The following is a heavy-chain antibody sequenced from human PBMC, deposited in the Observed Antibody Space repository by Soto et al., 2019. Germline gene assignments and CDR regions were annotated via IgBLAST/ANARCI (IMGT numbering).Heavy chain of an antibody. V-gene: IGHV4-59*01. CDR2: TYYNWST. Sequence: ASVTLSLTCTVSGGSIVRYYWSIIPHAPWKRRECIVYTYYNWSTNYNPSLTSRVTRSVDTSKNRFSLKLSSVTAADTGVYFCARWGNGPYYDGSGSRRARGYYYNGMDVWGQGTTVTVSS. CDR3: ARWGNGPYYDGSGSRRARGYYYNGMDV. D-gene: IGHD3-10*01. J-gene: IGHJ6*02. CDR1: GGSIVRYY.